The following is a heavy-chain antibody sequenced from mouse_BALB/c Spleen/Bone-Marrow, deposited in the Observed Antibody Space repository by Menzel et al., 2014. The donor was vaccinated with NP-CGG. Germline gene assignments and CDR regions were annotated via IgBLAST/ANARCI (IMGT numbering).Heavy chain of an antibody. CDR1: DYSFTSYW. D-gene: IGHD1-2*01. CDR3: ARGGYDGWYFDV. J-gene: IGHJ1*01. Sequence: QVQLQQSGAELVRPGASVKLSCRASDYSFTSYWVNWVKQRPGQGLEWIGMIHPSDSETRLNQKFKDKATLTADKSSSXAYMQLSSPTSEDSAVYYCARGGYDGWYFDVWGAGTTVTVSS. CDR2: IHPSDSET. V-gene: IGHV1-74*01.